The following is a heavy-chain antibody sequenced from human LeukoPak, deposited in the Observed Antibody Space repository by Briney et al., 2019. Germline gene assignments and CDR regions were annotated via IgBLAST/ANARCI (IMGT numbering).Heavy chain of an antibody. CDR3: AREMVVATAFDY. Sequence: GGSLRLSCGVSGFTVSSNYMSWVRQAPGKGLEWVSVIYGGGSTYYADSVKGRFTISRDNAKNSLYLQMNSLRDEDTAVYYCAREMVVATAFDYWGQGTLVTVSS. CDR1: GFTVSSNY. D-gene: IGHD5-12*01. CDR2: IYGGGST. V-gene: IGHV3-53*01. J-gene: IGHJ4*02.